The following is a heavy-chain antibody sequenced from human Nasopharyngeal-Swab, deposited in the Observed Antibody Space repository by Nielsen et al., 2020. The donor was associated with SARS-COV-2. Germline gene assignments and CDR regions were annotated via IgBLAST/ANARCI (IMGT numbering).Heavy chain of an antibody. D-gene: IGHD6-19*01. CDR2: ISWNSGSI. CDR3: AKGRSGWSYYGMDV. V-gene: IGHV3-9*01. J-gene: IGHJ6*02. Sequence: WIRQPPGKGLEWVSGISWNSGSIGYADSVKGRFTISRDNAKNSLYPQMNSLRAEDTALYYCAKGRSGWSYYGMDVWGQGTTVTVSS.